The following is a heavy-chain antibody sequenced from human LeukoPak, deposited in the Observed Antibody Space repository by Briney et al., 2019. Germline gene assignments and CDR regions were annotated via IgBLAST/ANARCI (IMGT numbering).Heavy chain of an antibody. D-gene: IGHD6-19*01. Sequence: SETLSLTCAVYGGSFSGYYWSWICQPPGKGLEWIGEINHSGSTNYNPSLKSRVTISVDTSKNQFSLKLSSVTAADTAVYYCARWGSGCEYFDYWGQGTLVTVSS. CDR2: INHSGST. CDR1: GGSFSGYY. J-gene: IGHJ4*02. V-gene: IGHV4-34*01. CDR3: ARWGSGCEYFDY.